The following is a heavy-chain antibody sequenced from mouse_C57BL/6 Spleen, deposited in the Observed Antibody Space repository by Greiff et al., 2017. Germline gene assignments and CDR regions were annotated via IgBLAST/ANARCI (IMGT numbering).Heavy chain of an antibody. J-gene: IGHJ3*01. CDR2: ISYDGSN. CDR1: GYSITSGYY. D-gene: IGHD4-1*01. Sequence: DVKLQESGPGLVKPSQSLSLTCSVTGYSITSGYYWNWIRQFPGNKLEWMGYISYDGSNNYNPSLKNRISITRDTSKNQFFLKLNSVTTEDTATYYCARDELGAWFAYWGQGTLVTVSA. CDR3: ARDELGAWFAY. V-gene: IGHV3-6*01.